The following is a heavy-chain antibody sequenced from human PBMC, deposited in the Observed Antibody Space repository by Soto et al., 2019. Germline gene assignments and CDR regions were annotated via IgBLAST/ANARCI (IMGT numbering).Heavy chain of an antibody. CDR1: GFTFSSYA. Sequence: PGGSLRLSCAASGFTFSSYAMHWVRQAPGKGLEWVAVISYDGSNKYYADSVKGRFTISRDNSKNTLYLQMNSLRAVDTAVYYCAREGIAAAGPTFDYWGQGTLVTVSP. J-gene: IGHJ4*02. D-gene: IGHD6-13*01. CDR2: ISYDGSNK. CDR3: AREGIAAAGPTFDY. V-gene: IGHV3-30-3*01.